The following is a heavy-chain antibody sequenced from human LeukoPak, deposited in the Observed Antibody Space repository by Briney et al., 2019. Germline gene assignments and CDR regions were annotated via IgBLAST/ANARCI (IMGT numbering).Heavy chain of an antibody. CDR2: IYHSGST. CDR3: ASRGGIVVVPAAMPTIDY. D-gene: IGHD2-2*01. V-gene: IGHV4-4*02. Sequence: SETLSLTCAVSGGSISSSNWWSWVRQPPGKGLEWIGEIYHSGSTNYNPSLKSRVTISVDKSKNQFSLKLSSVTVADTAVYYCASRGGIVVVPAAMPTIDYWGQGTLVTVSS. J-gene: IGHJ4*02. CDR1: GGSISSSNW.